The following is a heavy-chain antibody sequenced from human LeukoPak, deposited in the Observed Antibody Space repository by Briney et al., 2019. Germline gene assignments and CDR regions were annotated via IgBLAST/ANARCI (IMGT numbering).Heavy chain of an antibody. D-gene: IGHD6-13*01. CDR2: IFHSGSP. CDR1: GGSISSYY. Sequence: PSETLSLTCTVSGGSISSYYWSWIRQSPEKGLEWIGNIFHSGSPNYSPSLKSRVTVSFDTSKNQFSLNLSSVTAADTAVYYCARVGHIAADGTYDYWGQGTLVTVSS. J-gene: IGHJ4*02. V-gene: IGHV4-4*08. CDR3: ARVGHIAADGTYDY.